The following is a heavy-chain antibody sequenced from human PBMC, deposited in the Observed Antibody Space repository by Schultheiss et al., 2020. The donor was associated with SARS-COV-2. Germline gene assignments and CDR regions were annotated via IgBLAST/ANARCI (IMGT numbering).Heavy chain of an antibody. CDR3: ARASQRLGELPYY. Sequence: GESLKISCAASGFTFDDYGMSWVRQAPGKGLEWVSGINWNGGSTGYADSVKGRFTISRDNAKNSLYLQMNSLRAEDTAVYYCARASQRLGELPYYWGQGTLVTVSS. D-gene: IGHD3-16*01. J-gene: IGHJ4*02. CDR1: GFTFDDYG. CDR2: INWNGGST. V-gene: IGHV3-20*04.